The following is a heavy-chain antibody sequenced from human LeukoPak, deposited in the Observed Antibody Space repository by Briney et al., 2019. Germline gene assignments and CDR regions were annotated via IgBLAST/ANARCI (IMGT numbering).Heavy chain of an antibody. CDR1: GFTFSIYG. Sequence: GRSLRLSSAASGFTFSIYGMHWVRQAPGKGLEWVAVISSDGREEDYADSVRGRFTIYRDNSRDTLYLQMSSLRPEDAAVYYCRAATKNRGYYFDYCVQGTVVSVSS. CDR2: ISSDGREE. J-gene: IGHJ4*02. D-gene: IGHD1-14*01. CDR3: RAATKNRGYYFDY. V-gene: IGHV3-30*03.